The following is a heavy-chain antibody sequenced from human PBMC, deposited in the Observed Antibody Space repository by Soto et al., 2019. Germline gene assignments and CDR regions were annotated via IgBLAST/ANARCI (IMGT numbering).Heavy chain of an antibody. Sequence: QVQLVQSGAEVKKPGASVKVSCKASGYTFTSNYMHWVRQAPGQGLEWMGIINPSGGSTSYAQKFQGRVTMTRDTSTSTVYMELNSLRSEDTAVYYCARVLYNWNDYYYYGMDVWGQGTTVTVSS. D-gene: IGHD1-1*01. CDR3: ARVLYNWNDYYYYGMDV. CDR1: GYTFTSNY. J-gene: IGHJ6*02. CDR2: INPSGGST. V-gene: IGHV1-46*01.